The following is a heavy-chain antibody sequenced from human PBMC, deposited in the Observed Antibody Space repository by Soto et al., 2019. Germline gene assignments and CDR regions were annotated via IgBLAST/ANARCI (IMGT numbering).Heavy chain of an antibody. J-gene: IGHJ3*01. Sequence: QAQLLQSGAEMKKPGASVKVSCKASGYTFIIYFIHWVRQAPGQGLEWIGIVHPSRGTADYAQKFKGRVTLTTDMSTRTVYMDLSNLRSEDTAVYYCARPLIGNTVDLWGQGTTVIVSS. V-gene: IGHV1-46*01. D-gene: IGHD1-7*01. CDR2: VHPSRGTA. CDR1: GYTFIIYF. CDR3: ARPLIGNTVDL.